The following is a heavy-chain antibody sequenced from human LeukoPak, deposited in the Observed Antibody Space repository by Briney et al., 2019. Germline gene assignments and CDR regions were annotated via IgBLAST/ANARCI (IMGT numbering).Heavy chain of an antibody. CDR2: ISAYNGNT. V-gene: IGHV1-18*04. CDR1: GYTFTSYG. D-gene: IGHD3-9*01. J-gene: IGHJ4*02. CDR3: AREGTYYDILTGYPLAGVRSYYFDY. Sequence: APVKVSCKASGYTFTSYGISWVRQAPGQGLEWMGWISAYNGNTNYAQKLQGRVTMTTDTSTSTAYMELRSLRSVDTAVYYCAREGTYYDILTGYPLAGVRSYYFDYWGQGTLVTVSS.